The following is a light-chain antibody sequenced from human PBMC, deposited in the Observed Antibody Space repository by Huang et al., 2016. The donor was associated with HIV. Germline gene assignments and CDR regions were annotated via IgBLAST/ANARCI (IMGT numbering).Light chain of an antibody. CDR3: QQYLSSPLT. CDR1: HHITDNF. V-gene: IGKV3-20*01. CDR2: GAS. Sequence: DIVLTQSPGTLSLSPGERAALSRRASHHITDNFLAWYQQGAGQAPRLLIYGASNRAIGIPDRFSGSGSGTDFTLIISRLEPQDSAVYYCQQYLSSPLTFGGGTNVEIK. J-gene: IGKJ4*01.